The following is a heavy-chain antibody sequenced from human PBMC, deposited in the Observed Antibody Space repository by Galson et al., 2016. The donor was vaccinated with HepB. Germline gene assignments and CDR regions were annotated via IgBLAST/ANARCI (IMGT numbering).Heavy chain of an antibody. CDR3: ARDGEYYYGSGSYAET. D-gene: IGHD3-10*01. CDR1: GFSVSSNY. Sequence: SLRLSCAASGFSVSSNYMSWVRQAPGKGLQWVSVIFSGGSTYYADSVEGRFTISRDNSKNTLHLQMNSLRAEDTAVYYCARDGEYYYGSGSYAETWGQGTLVTVSS. CDR2: IFSGGST. V-gene: IGHV3-53*01. J-gene: IGHJ5*02.